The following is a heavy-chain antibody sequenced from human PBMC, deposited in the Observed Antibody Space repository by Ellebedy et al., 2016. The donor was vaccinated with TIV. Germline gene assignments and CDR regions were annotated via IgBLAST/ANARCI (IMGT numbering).Heavy chain of an antibody. J-gene: IGHJ4*02. Sequence: ASVKVSCKASGYSFTSYGISWVRQAPGQGLEWMGWISTDNGNTKYVEKFQGRVTMTTDTATSTANMGLRSLRSDDTAVYYCARDPPGVTEDYWGQGTLVIVSS. CDR3: ARDPPGVTEDY. D-gene: IGHD5-18*01. V-gene: IGHV1-18*04. CDR1: GYSFTSYG. CDR2: ISTDNGNT.